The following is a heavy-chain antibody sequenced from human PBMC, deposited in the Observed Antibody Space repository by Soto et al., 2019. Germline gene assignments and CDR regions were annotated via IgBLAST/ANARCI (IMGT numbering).Heavy chain of an antibody. CDR3: ARDRGTAMVSEYFQH. D-gene: IGHD5-18*01. Sequence: GGSLRLSCAASGFTFSRYSMNWVRQAPGKGLEWVSSISSSSSYIYYADSVKGRFTISRDNAKNSLYLQMNSLRAEDTAVYYCARDRGTAMVSEYFQHWGQGTLVTVSS. CDR2: ISSSSSYI. V-gene: IGHV3-21*01. CDR1: GFTFSRYS. J-gene: IGHJ1*01.